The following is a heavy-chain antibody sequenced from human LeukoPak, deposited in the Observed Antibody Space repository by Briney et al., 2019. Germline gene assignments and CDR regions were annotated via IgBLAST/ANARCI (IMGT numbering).Heavy chain of an antibody. CDR3: ARGDVYKERFVDY. CDR1: GGSISSGDYY. V-gene: IGHV4-30-4*08. CDR2: IYYSGST. Sequence: SETLSLTCTVSGGSISSGDYYWSWIRQPPGKGLEWIGYIYYSGSTYYNPSLKSRVTISVDTSKNQFSLKLSSVTAADTAVYYCARGDVYKERFVDYWSQGTLVTVSS. D-gene: IGHD5-24*01. J-gene: IGHJ4*02.